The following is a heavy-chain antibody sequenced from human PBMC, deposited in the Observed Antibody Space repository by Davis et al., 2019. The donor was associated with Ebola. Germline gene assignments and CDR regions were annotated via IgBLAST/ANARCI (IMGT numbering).Heavy chain of an antibody. D-gene: IGHD1-1*01. CDR2: IKQDGSDK. Sequence: GESLKISCVASGFTFSTHWMSWVRQVPGKGLEWVDNIKQDGSDKQYVDSVKGRFTISRDNAKNSLYLQMNTLRAEDTALYHCAIPARGLQLPETSWGQGTLVTVSS. CDR1: GFTFSTHW. CDR3: AIPARGLQLPETS. J-gene: IGHJ5*02. V-gene: IGHV3-7*03.